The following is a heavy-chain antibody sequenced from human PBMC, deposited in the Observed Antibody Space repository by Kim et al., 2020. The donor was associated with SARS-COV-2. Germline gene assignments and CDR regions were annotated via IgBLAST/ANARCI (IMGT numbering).Heavy chain of an antibody. CDR3: ATYHGGGGAARLYYYYYYYYMDV. J-gene: IGHJ6*03. V-gene: IGHV1-8*01. D-gene: IGHD3-16*01. CDR2: VNPNSGSA. Sequence: ASVKVSCKASGHTFNTYDINWVRQASGRGLEWMGWVNPNSGSAGYAQQFQGRVTMTVNTSISTAYMELSSLTSEDSAVYYCATYHGGGGAARLYYYYYYYYMDVWGKGTTVTVSS. CDR1: GHTFNTYD.